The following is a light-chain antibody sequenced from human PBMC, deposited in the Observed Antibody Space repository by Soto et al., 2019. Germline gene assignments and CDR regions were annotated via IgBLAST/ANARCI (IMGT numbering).Light chain of an antibody. J-gene: IGLJ2*01. CDR2: EAS. Sequence: QPVLTQPASVSGSPGQSITISCTGTSSDVGNYNYVSWYQQHPGKAPKLMIYEASNRPSGVSNRFSGSKSGNTASLTISGLQAEDEADYFCSSYTTRSTVLFGGGTKVTVL. CDR1: SSDVGNYNY. CDR3: SSYTTRSTVL. V-gene: IGLV2-14*01.